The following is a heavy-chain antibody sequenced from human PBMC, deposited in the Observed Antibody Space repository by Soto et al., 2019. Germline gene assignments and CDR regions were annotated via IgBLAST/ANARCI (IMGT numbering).Heavy chain of an antibody. CDR3: AKSAAAGYYFDY. J-gene: IGHJ4*02. D-gene: IGHD6-13*01. CDR2: ISGSGGST. CDR1: GFTFSSYA. V-gene: IGHV3-23*01. Sequence: EVQLLESGGGLVQPVGSLRLSFAASGFTFSSYAMSWVRQAPGNGLEWVSAISGSGGSTYYADSVKGRFTISRDNSKNTLYLQMNSLRAEDTAVYYCAKSAAAGYYFDYWGQGTLVTVSS.